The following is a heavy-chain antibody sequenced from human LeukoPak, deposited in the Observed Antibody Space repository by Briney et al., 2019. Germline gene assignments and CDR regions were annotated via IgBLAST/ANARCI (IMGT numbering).Heavy chain of an antibody. Sequence: GSLRLSCAASGFTFSSYEMNWVRQAPGKGLEWVSYISSSGSTIYYADSVKGRFTISRDNAKSSLYLQMNSLRAEDTAVYYCARGDGSGSDRLDYWGQGTLVTVSS. CDR3: ARGDGSGSDRLDY. CDR1: GFTFSSYE. V-gene: IGHV3-48*03. J-gene: IGHJ4*02. CDR2: ISSSGSTI. D-gene: IGHD3-10*01.